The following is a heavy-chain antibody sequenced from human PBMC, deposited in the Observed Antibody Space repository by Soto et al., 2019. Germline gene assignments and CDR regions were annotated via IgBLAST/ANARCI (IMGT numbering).Heavy chain of an antibody. CDR3: ARAPNWFDP. CDR1: GGSFSGYY. CDR2: INHSGST. J-gene: IGHJ5*02. V-gene: IGHV4-34*01. Sequence: SETLSLTCAVYGGSFSGYYWSWIRQPPGKGLEWIGEINHSGSTNYNPSLKSRVTISVDTSKNQFSLKPSSVTAADTAVYYCARAPNWFDPWGQGTLVTVSS.